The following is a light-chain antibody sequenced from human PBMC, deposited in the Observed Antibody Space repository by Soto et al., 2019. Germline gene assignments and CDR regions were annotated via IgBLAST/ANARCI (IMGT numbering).Light chain of an antibody. Sequence: QSVLTQPASVSGSPRQSITISCTGTSSDVGGYNYVSWYQQHPGKAPKLMIYEVSNRPSGVSNRFSGSKSGNTASLTISGLQAEDEADYYCSSYTSSSPWVFGGGTKLTVL. J-gene: IGLJ3*02. V-gene: IGLV2-14*01. CDR3: SSYTSSSPWV. CDR1: SSDVGGYNY. CDR2: EVS.